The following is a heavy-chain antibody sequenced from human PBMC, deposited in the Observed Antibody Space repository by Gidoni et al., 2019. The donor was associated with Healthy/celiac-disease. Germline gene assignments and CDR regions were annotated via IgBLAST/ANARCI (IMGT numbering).Heavy chain of an antibody. D-gene: IGHD3-10*01. CDR3: ARDGAGGAFDI. V-gene: IGHV3-11*06. J-gene: IGHJ3*02. Sequence: QVQLVASGGGLVKPGGSLSLSCAASGFTFSDYYMSWIRQAPGKGLEWVSYISSSSSYTNYADSVKGRFTISRDNAKNSLYLQMNSLRAEDTAVYYCARDGAGGAFDIWGQGTMVTVSS. CDR2: ISSSSSYT. CDR1: GFTFSDYY.